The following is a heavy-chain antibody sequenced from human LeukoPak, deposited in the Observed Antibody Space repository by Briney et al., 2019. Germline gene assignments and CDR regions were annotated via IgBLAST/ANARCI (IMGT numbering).Heavy chain of an antibody. D-gene: IGHD2-15*01. CDR3: ARMGDYSFGYAPYFDL. CDR2: IKEDGSQK. Sequence: GGSLRLSCAASGFTFSTYSMNWVRQAPGKGLEWVANIKEDGSQKYYVDSVKGRFTISRDNPKNSLYLQMNSLRAEDTAVYYCARMGDYSFGYAPYFDLWGQGTLVTVSS. V-gene: IGHV3-7*01. CDR1: GFTFSTYS. J-gene: IGHJ4*02.